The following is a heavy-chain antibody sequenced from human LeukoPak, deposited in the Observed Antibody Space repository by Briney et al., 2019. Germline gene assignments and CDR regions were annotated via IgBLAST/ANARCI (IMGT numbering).Heavy chain of an antibody. D-gene: IGHD2-15*01. CDR3: ARAGSGGSPYYFDY. V-gene: IGHV4-39*01. J-gene: IGHJ4*02. CDR2: IFFSGST. CDR1: GGSPRSSSYY. Sequence: PPESPSLTCTLPGGSPRSSSYYWGWTRHPPGRGLEWTVSIFFSGSTYNNPSLKSRVTISVDTYKNQFSLKLSSVTATDTAVYYCARAGSGGSPYYFDYWGQGTLVTVSS.